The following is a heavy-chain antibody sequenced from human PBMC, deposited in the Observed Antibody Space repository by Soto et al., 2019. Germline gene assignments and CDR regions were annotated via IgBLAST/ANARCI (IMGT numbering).Heavy chain of an antibody. Sequence: QVQLVQSGAEVKKPGAPVKFSCKASGYTFTSYGISWVRQAPGQRLEWMGWISAYNGNTNYAQKLQGRGTMTTDTSTSTAYMELRSLRSDDTAVYYFARDLHGDPYYWCQGTLVTVSS. D-gene: IGHD4-17*01. V-gene: IGHV1-18*01. CDR2: ISAYNGNT. CDR3: ARDLHGDPYY. CDR1: GYTFTSYG. J-gene: IGHJ4*02.